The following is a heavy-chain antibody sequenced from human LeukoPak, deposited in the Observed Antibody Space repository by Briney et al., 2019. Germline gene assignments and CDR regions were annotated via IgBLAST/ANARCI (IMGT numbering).Heavy chain of an antibody. V-gene: IGHV4-4*07. CDR2: IYTSGST. CDR1: GGSISSYY. J-gene: IGHJ6*03. D-gene: IGHD3-3*01. Sequence: SETLSLTCTASGGSISSYYWSWIRQPAGKGLEWIGRIYTSGSTNYNPSLKSRVTISVDKSKNQFSLKLSSVTAADTAVYYCARDHDFWSGYPRAGYYYYMDVWGKGTTVTVSS. CDR3: ARDHDFWSGYPRAGYYYYMDV.